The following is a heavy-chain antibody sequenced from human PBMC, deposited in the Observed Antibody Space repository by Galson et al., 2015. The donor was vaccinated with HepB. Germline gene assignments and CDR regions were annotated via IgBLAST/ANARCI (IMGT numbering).Heavy chain of an antibody. Sequence: SLRLSCAASGYSFSRYSMNWVRQAPGKGLEWVSYVSSSSSIIKYADSVKGRFTISRDNAKNSLSLQMNSLRGEDTALYYCAKDEKQLAIPYYYYYMDVWGKGTTVTVSS. CDR3: AKDEKQLAIPYYYYYMDV. D-gene: IGHD3-3*02. CDR2: VSSSSSII. CDR1: GYSFSRYS. V-gene: IGHV3-48*01. J-gene: IGHJ6*03.